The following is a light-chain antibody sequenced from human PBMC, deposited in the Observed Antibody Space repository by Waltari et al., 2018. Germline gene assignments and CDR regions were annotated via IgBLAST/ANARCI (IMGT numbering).Light chain of an antibody. Sequence: QSALTQPPSASGSPGQSVTISCTGTSSDVGGYNYVSWYQQHPGKAPNFMIYEVSKQPSGVPDRFSGSKSGNTASLTVSGLQAEDEADYYCSSYAGSNNLGVFGTGTKVTVL. CDR1: SSDVGGYNY. CDR3: SSYAGSNNLGV. CDR2: EVS. V-gene: IGLV2-8*01. J-gene: IGLJ1*01.